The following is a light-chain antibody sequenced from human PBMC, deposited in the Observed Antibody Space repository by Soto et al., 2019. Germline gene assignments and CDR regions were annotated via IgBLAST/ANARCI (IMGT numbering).Light chain of an antibody. V-gene: IGLV2-14*01. CDR3: SSYTSSSTVV. CDR1: SSDVGGYNY. CDR2: DVS. Sequence: QSALTQPASVSGSPGQSITISCTGTSSDVGGYNYVSWYQQHPGRAPQLMIYDVSNRPSGVSNRFSGSRSGNTASLTISGLQTEDEAGYYCSSYTSSSTVVFGGGTKLTVL. J-gene: IGLJ2*01.